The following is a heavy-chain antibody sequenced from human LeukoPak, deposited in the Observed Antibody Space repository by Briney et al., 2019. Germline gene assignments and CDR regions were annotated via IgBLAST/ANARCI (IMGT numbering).Heavy chain of an antibody. CDR3: ARDRGYNWNYHWFDP. CDR1: GYTFTGYY. Sequence: ASVKVSCKASGYTFTGYYMDWVRQAPGQGLEWMGWINPNSGGTNYAQKFQGRVTMTRDTSISTAYMELSRLRSDDTAVYYCARDRGYNWNYHWFDPWGQGTLVTVSS. CDR2: INPNSGGT. V-gene: IGHV1-2*02. D-gene: IGHD1-7*01. J-gene: IGHJ5*02.